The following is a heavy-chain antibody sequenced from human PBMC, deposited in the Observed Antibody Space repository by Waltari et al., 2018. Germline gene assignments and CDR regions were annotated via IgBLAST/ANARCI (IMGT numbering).Heavy chain of an antibody. V-gene: IGHV1-46*01. CDR3: ARATYYDILTGANWFDP. Sequence: QVQLVQSGAEVKKPGASVKVSCKASGYTFTSYYMHWVRQAPGQGLEWMGIINPSGGRTSYGQKFQGRVTMTRETSTSTVYMELSSLRSEDTAVYYCARATYYDILTGANWFDPWGQGTLVTVSS. CDR1: GYTFTSYY. D-gene: IGHD3-9*01. CDR2: INPSGGRT. J-gene: IGHJ5*02.